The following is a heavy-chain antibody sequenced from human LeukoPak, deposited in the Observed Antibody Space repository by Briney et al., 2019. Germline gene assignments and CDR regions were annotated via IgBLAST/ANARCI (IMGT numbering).Heavy chain of an antibody. CDR2: INPSGGST. Sequence: GASVKVSCKASGYTFTSYYMHWVRQAPGQGLEWMGIINPSGGSTSYAQKFQGRVTMTRDTSTSTVYMELSSLRSEDTAVYYCARDKDVLLWFGESVYYYYGMGVWGQGTTVTVSS. V-gene: IGHV1-46*01. D-gene: IGHD3-10*01. J-gene: IGHJ6*02. CDR1: GYTFTSYY. CDR3: ARDKDVLLWFGESVYYYYGMGV.